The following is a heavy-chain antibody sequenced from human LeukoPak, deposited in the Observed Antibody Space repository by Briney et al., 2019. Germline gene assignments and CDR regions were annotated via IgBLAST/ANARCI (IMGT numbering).Heavy chain of an antibody. D-gene: IGHD5-24*01. CDR3: AREMATIVKDYYYYGMDV. Sequence: ASVKVSCKASGYTFTSYYMHWVRQAPGQGLEWMGIINPSGGSTSYAQKFQGRVTMTRDTSTSTVYMELSSLRSEDTAVYYRAREMATIVKDYYYYGMDVWGQGTTVTVSS. CDR1: GYTFTSYY. V-gene: IGHV1-46*01. CDR2: INPSGGST. J-gene: IGHJ6*02.